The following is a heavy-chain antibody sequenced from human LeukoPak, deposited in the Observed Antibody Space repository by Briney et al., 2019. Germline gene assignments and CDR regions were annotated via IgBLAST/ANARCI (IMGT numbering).Heavy chain of an antibody. CDR1: GDSVTGYY. V-gene: IGHV4-59*02. CDR2: IYKIGTT. Sequence: SETLPLTCPVFGDSVTGYYLNWVRQPPGKGLEWIGYIYKIGTTNYNPSLKSRLTISADTSKNQFSLKLRSVTAADTAVYYCVIGVGWQPDYWGQGALVTVSS. CDR3: VIGVGWQPDY. J-gene: IGHJ4*02. D-gene: IGHD2-15*01.